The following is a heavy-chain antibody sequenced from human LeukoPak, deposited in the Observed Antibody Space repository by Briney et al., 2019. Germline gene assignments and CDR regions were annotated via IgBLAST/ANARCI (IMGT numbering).Heavy chain of an antibody. CDR3: ARRVELRSYFDY. Sequence: SETLSLTCTVSGGSLSSSSYYWGWVRQPPGTGLEWIGSIYYSGSTYYNPSLKSRVTISVDTSKNQLSLKLSSVTAADTAVYYCARRVELRSYFDYWGQGTLVTVSS. D-gene: IGHD1-7*01. J-gene: IGHJ4*02. CDR2: IYYSGST. V-gene: IGHV4-39*01. CDR1: GGSLSSSSYY.